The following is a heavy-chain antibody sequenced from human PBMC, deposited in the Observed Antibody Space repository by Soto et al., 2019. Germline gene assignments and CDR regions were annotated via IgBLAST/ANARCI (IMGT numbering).Heavy chain of an antibody. V-gene: IGHV3-23*01. CDR3: APHLWFGELYY. CDR1: GFTFSSYA. J-gene: IGHJ4*02. Sequence: EVQLLESGGGLVQPGGSLRLSCAASGFTFSSYAMSWVRQAPGKGLEWVSAISGSGGSTYYEDSVKGRFTISRANSKNTLYLQMNRLRAEDTAVYYCAPHLWFGELYYWGQGTLVTVSS. D-gene: IGHD3-10*01. CDR2: ISGSGGST.